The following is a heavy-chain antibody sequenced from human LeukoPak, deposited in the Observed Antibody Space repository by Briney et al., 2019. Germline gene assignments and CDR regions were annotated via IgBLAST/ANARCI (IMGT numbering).Heavy chain of an antibody. V-gene: IGHV3-66*02. D-gene: IGHD6-6*01. CDR2: IYSGGST. Sequence: GGSLRLSCAAPGFTVSSNYMSWVRQAPGKGLEWVSVIYSGGSTYYADSVKGRFTISRDNSKNTLYLQMNSLRAEDTAVYYCARVGSSSSFDYWGQGTLVTVSS. CDR3: ARVGSSSSFDY. CDR1: GFTVSSNY. J-gene: IGHJ4*02.